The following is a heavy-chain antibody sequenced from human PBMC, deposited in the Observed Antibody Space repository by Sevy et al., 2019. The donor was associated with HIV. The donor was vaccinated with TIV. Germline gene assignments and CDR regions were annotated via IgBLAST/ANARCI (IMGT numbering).Heavy chain of an antibody. D-gene: IGHD3-10*01. V-gene: IGHV4-34*01. CDR2: INHSGST. Sequence: SETLSLTCAVYGGSFSGYYWSWIRQPPGKGLEWIGEINHSGSTNYNPSLKSRVTISVDTSKNQFSLKLSSVTAADTAVYYCARGRGMVRGVIITAPYYYYYCMDVWGQGTTVTVSS. CDR3: ARGRGMVRGVIITAPYYYYYCMDV. J-gene: IGHJ6*02. CDR1: GGSFSGYY.